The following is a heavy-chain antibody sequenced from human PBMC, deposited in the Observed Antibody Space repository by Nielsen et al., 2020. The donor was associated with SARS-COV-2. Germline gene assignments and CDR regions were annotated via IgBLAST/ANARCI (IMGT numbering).Heavy chain of an antibody. CDR3: AKMGAGCTNGVCYRIASWSDY. CDR1: GFTFSSYG. V-gene: IGHV3-30*18. J-gene: IGHJ4*02. CDR2: ISYDGSNK. D-gene: IGHD2-8*01. Sequence: GESLKISCAASGFTFSSYGMHWVRQAPGKGLEWVAVISYDGSNKYYADSVKGRFTISRDNSKNTLYLQMNSLRAEDTAVYYCAKMGAGCTNGVCYRIASWSDYWGQGTLVTVSS.